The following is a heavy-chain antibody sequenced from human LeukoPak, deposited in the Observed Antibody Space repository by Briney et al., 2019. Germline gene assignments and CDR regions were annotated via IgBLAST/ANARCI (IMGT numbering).Heavy chain of an antibody. CDR1: GFSFGSHP. V-gene: IGHV3-23*01. CDR2: ITGSGDYT. D-gene: IGHD2-21*01. Sequence: GGSLRLSCAASGFSFGSHPMNWVRQAPGRGLEWVSGITGSGDYTYYIDSVQGRFTISRDNSKNMLFLQMNSLRAEDTAVYYCARGVMAARLYYFDYWGRGILVTVSS. CDR3: ARGVMAARLYYFDY. J-gene: IGHJ4*02.